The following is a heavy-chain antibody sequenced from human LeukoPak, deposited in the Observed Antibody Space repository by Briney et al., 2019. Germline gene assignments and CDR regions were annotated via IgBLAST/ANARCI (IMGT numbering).Heavy chain of an antibody. V-gene: IGHV5-51*01. D-gene: IGHD3-10*01. CDR3: ARPDTMVRGVISLGAFDI. J-gene: IGHJ3*02. CDR2: IYPGDSDT. Sequence: GESLKISCKGSGYSFTSYWIGWVRQMPGKGLEWMGIIYPGDSDTRYSPSFQGQVTISADKSISTAYLQWSSLKASDTAMYYCARPDTMVRGVISLGAFDIWGQGTMVTVSS. CDR1: GYSFTSYW.